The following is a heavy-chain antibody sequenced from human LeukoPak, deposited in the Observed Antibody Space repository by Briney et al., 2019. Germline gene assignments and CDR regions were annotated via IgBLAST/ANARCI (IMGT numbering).Heavy chain of an antibody. CDR3: ARDGSYDSSGFPDAFDI. CDR1: GFTFSTYI. V-gene: IGHV3-48*01. Sequence: GGSLRLSCAASGFTFSTYIMNWVRQAPGKGLERVSYISSSSSTIYYADSVKGRFTISRDNAKKSLYLQMNSLRAEDTDVYYCARDGSYDSSGFPDAFDIWGQGTTVTVSS. D-gene: IGHD3-22*01. J-gene: IGHJ3*02. CDR2: ISSSSSTI.